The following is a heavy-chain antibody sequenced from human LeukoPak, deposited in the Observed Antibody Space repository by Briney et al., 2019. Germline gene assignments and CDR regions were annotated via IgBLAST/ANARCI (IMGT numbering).Heavy chain of an antibody. D-gene: IGHD3-10*01. CDR1: GGTFSSYA. V-gene: IGHV1-69*06. CDR2: IIPIFGTA. J-gene: IGHJ4*02. Sequence: SVKVYCKASGGTFSSYAISWVRQAPGQGLEWMGGIIPIFGTANYAQKFQGRVTITADKSTSTAYMELSSLRSEDTAVYYCAREGWFGELFPPTLDYRGQGTLVTVSS. CDR3: AREGWFGELFPPTLDY.